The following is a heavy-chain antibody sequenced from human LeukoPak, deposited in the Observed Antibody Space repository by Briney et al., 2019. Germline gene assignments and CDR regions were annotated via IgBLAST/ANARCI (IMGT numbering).Heavy chain of an antibody. J-gene: IGHJ1*01. CDR1: GGSISSSSYY. CDR2: IYYSGST. CDR3: ATCSGGSCFYFQH. Sequence: SETLSLTCTVSGGSISSSSYYWGWIRQPPGKGLEWIGSIYYSGSTYYNPSLKSRVTISVDTSKNQFSLKLSSVTAADTAVYYCATCSGGSCFYFQHWGQGTLVTVSS. D-gene: IGHD2-15*01. V-gene: IGHV4-39*01.